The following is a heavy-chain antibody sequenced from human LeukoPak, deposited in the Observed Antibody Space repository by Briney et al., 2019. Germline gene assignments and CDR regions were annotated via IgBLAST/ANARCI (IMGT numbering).Heavy chain of an antibody. CDR1: GFTFSSYE. CDR3: ARDWKQLVRY. Sequence: GGSLRLSCSVSGFTFSSYEMNWVRQAPGKGLEWVSYITRSAATIYYADSVKGRFTISRDNAKNSLYLQMNSLRAEDTAVYYCARDWKQLVRYWGQGTLVTVSS. CDR2: ITRSAATI. D-gene: IGHD6-6*01. J-gene: IGHJ4*02. V-gene: IGHV3-48*03.